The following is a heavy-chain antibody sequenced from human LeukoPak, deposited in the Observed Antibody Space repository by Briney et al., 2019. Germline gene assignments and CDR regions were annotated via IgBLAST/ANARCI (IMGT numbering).Heavy chain of an antibody. CDR1: GGSISSGSYY. Sequence: SQTLSLTCTVSGGSISSGSYYWSWIRQPAGKGLEWIGRIYTSGSTNYNPSLKSRVTISVDTSKNQFSLKLSSVTAADTAVYYCARDGGFGELYYFQHWGQGTLVTVSS. V-gene: IGHV4-61*02. CDR2: IYTSGST. CDR3: ARDGGFGELYYFQH. J-gene: IGHJ1*01. D-gene: IGHD3-10*01.